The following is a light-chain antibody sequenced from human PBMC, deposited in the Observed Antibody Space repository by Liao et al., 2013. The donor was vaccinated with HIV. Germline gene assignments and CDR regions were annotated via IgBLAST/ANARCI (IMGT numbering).Light chain of an antibody. CDR2: QDN. Sequence: SYELTQPPSVSVSPGQTASITCSGDKLGDKYACWYQQKPGQSPVLVIYQDNKRPSGIPERFSGSNSGNTATLTISGTQAMDEADYYCQAWDSNYDSLVFVT. CDR1: KLGDKY. V-gene: IGLV3-1*01. CDR3: QAWDSNYDSLV. J-gene: IGLJ1*01.